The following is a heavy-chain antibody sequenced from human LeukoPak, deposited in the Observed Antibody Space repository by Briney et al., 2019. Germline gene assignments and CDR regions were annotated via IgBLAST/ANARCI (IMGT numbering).Heavy chain of an antibody. D-gene: IGHD6-19*01. CDR1: GFTFSDYY. V-gene: IGHV3-11*01. CDR2: ISSSGSTI. Sequence: GSLRLSCAASGFTFSDYYMSWIRQAPGKGLEWVSYISSSGSTIYYTDSVKGRFTISRDNAKNSLYLQMNSLRVEDTAVYYCARDSSSGWYSGSDWFDPWGQGTLVTVSS. J-gene: IGHJ5*02. CDR3: ARDSSSGWYSGSDWFDP.